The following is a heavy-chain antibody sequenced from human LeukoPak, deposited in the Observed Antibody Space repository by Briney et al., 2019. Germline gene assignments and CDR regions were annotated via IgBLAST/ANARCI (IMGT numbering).Heavy chain of an antibody. Sequence: SETLSLTCAVYGGSFRGYYWSWIRQPPGKGLEWIGEINHSGSTNYNPSLKSRVTISVDTSKNQFSLKLSSVTAADTAVYYCARLLRYFDWLPDDYYYGMDVWGQGTTVTVSS. CDR2: INHSGST. J-gene: IGHJ6*02. CDR1: GGSFRGYY. D-gene: IGHD3-9*01. CDR3: ARLLRYFDWLPDDYYYGMDV. V-gene: IGHV4-34*01.